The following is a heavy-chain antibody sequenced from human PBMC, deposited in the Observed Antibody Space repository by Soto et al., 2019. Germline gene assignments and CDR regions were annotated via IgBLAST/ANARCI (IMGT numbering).Heavy chain of an antibody. Sequence: QVQLVQSGAEVKKPGSSVKVSCKASGGTFSSYAISWVRQAPGQGLEWMGGIIPISGTANYAQKFQGRVTITADESTSTAFMELRSLRSEETAVYYCASSQGSSTSLEIYYYYYYGMDVWGQGTTVTVSS. CDR2: IIPISGTA. J-gene: IGHJ6*02. CDR3: ASSQGSSTSLEIYYYYYYGMDV. CDR1: GGTFSSYA. D-gene: IGHD2-2*01. V-gene: IGHV1-69*01.